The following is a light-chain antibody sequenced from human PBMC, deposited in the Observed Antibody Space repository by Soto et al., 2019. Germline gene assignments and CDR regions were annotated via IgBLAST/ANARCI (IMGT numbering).Light chain of an antibody. CDR1: SSDVGDNY. Sequence: QSVLTQPPSASGSPGQSVTISCTGTSSDVGDNYVSWYQFHPGKAPKMIIYDVNKRPSGVPDRFSGSKSGNTASLTISWLQAEDEADYYCCSYAHTSRVFGGGTKLTVL. CDR2: DVN. J-gene: IGLJ3*02. V-gene: IGLV2-8*01. CDR3: CSYAHTSRV.